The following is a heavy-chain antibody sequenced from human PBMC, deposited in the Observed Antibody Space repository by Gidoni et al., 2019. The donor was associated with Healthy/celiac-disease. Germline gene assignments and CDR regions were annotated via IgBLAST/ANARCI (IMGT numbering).Heavy chain of an antibody. V-gene: IGHV3-9*01. CDR3: AKALWGGYCSSTSCYGLHYYGMDV. CDR2: ISWNSGSI. J-gene: IGHJ6*02. D-gene: IGHD2-2*01. Sequence: WVSGISWNSGSIGYADSVKGRFTISRDNAKNSLYLQMNSLRAEDTALYYCAKALWGGYCSSTSCYGLHYYGMDVWGQVTTVTVSS.